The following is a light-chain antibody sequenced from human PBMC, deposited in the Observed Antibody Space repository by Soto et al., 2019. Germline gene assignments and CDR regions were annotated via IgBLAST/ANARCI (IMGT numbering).Light chain of an antibody. CDR2: EVT. Sequence: QSALAQPASVSGSPEQSVTISCTGTSSDVGTYNLVSWYQQHPGKATKLIIYEVTERPSGVSNRFSGSKFGNTASLTISGLLPEDEADYYCCSYGGSSALPYVFGTGTKVTVL. CDR1: SSDVGTYNL. CDR3: CSYGGSSALPYV. V-gene: IGLV2-23*02. J-gene: IGLJ1*01.